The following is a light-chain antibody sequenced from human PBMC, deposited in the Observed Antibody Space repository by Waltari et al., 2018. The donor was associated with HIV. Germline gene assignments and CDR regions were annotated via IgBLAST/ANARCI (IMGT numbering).Light chain of an antibody. CDR1: TSNVGTNF. J-gene: IGLJ1*01. CDR3: ATWDGSLGGFYV. Sequence: HSVLTQPPSASGTPGQRVTIPCSGTTSNVGTNFVSWYQQLPGTAPNLLIYRENRRPSGVPDRFSGSKSGASASLGISGLRSEDEGDYYCATWDGSLGGFYVFGAGTKVTVL. V-gene: IGLV1-47*01. CDR2: REN.